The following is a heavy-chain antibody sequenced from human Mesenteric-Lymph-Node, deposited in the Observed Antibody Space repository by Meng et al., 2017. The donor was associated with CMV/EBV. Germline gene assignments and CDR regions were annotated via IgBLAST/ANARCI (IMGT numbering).Heavy chain of an antibody. CDR1: GFSFSSYW. V-gene: IGHV3-74*01. Sequence: SGFSFSSYWMHCVRQPPGKGLVWVSRINTDGSWTNYADSVRGRFTISRDNAKNTLYLQMDSLRAEDTAVYYCARDRRGSSGLEVFDHWGQGTLVTVSS. J-gene: IGHJ4*02. CDR2: INTDGSWT. CDR3: ARDRRGSSGLEVFDH. D-gene: IGHD6-25*01.